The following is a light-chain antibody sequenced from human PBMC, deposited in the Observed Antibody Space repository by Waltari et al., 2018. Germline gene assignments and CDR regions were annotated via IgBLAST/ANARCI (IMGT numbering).Light chain of an antibody. V-gene: IGKV1-39*01. CDR2: VAS. Sequence: DIQMTQSPSSLSASVGDRVTITCRASQRISSFLNLYQQKPGEAPKLLIFVASTLHGGVPSRFTGSGSGTDFTLTINSLQPEDFATYYCQQSHTTPYTFGQGTKLEIK. CDR3: QQSHTTPYT. J-gene: IGKJ2*01. CDR1: QRISSF.